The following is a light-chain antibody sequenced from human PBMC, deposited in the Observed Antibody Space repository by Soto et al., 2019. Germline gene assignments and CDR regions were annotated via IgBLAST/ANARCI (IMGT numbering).Light chain of an antibody. Sequence: EIVLTQSPGTLSLSPGERATLSCRASQSVGGNYLAWYQQKPGQAPRLLVYAASTRATGIQDRFSGSGSGTDFSLTSSRLVPEDFAVYYCQQYGSSLRTFGQGTKLEIK. CDR2: AAS. J-gene: IGKJ2*01. V-gene: IGKV3-20*01. CDR1: QSVGGNY. CDR3: QQYGSSLRT.